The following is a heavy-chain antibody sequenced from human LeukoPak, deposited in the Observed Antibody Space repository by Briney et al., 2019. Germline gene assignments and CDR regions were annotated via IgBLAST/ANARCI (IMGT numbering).Heavy chain of an antibody. V-gene: IGHV1-2*06. D-gene: IGHD6-25*01. Sequence: GASVKVSCKASGYAFTDYYIHWVRQAPGQGLEWVGRISPNNGGTVYAQKFQGRVTMTSDTSITTAYMELSRLRSDDTAIYFCATVEGSGAASKDWGQGTLVSVSS. CDR3: ATVEGSGAASKD. J-gene: IGHJ4*02. CDR1: GYAFTDYY. CDR2: ISPNNGGT.